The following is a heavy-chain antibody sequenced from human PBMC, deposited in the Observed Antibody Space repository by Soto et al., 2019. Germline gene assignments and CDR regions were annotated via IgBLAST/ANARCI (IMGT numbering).Heavy chain of an antibody. D-gene: IGHD3-10*01. V-gene: IGHV3-33*01. Sequence: QVQLVESGGGVVQPGRSLRLSCAASGFTFSSYGMHWVRQAPGKGLEWVAVIWYDGSNKYYADSVKGRFTISRDNSKNTLYLQMNSLRAADTAVYYCARGGSGSGSYYRFDYWGQGTLVTVSS. CDR2: IWYDGSNK. CDR1: GFTFSSYG. CDR3: ARGGSGSGSYYRFDY. J-gene: IGHJ4*02.